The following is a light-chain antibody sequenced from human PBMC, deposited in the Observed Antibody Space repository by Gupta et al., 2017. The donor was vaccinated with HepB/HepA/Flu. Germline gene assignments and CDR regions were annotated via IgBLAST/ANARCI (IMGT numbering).Light chain of an antibody. V-gene: IGLV3-19*01. Sequence: SSELTQDPAVSVALGQTVRITCQGDSLRSYYASWYQQKPGQAPVLVIYGKNNRPSMIPDRFSGSSSGNTASLTITGAQAEDEADYYCNSRDSSGNHLVFGGGTKLTVL. J-gene: IGLJ2*01. CDR3: NSRDSSGNHLV. CDR2: GKN. CDR1: SLRSYY.